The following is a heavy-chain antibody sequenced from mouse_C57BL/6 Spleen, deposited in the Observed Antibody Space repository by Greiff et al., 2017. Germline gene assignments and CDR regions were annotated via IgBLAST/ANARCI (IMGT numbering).Heavy chain of an antibody. D-gene: IGHD3-2*02. CDR2: IYPRSGNI. CDR3: ARASLDSSGYVFAY. CDR1: GYTFTSYG. Sequence: QVQLQQSGAELARPGASVKLSCKASGYTFTSYGISWVKQRTGQGLEWIGEIYPRSGNIYYNEKFKGKATLTADKSSSTAYMGLRSLTSEDSAVYFCARASLDSSGYVFAYWGQGTLVTVSA. V-gene: IGHV1-81*01. J-gene: IGHJ3*01.